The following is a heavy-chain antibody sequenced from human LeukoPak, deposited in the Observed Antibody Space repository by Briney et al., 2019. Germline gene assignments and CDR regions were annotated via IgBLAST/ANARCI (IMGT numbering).Heavy chain of an antibody. Sequence: GASVKVSCKASGYTFTSYDINLVRQATGQGLEWMGWMNPNSGNTGYAQKFQGRVTMTRNTSISTAYMELSSLRSEDTAVYYCARGRGKAAAGKKNWFDPWGQGTLVTVSS. V-gene: IGHV1-8*01. J-gene: IGHJ5*02. CDR1: GYTFTSYD. CDR3: ARGRGKAAAGKKNWFDP. D-gene: IGHD6-13*01. CDR2: MNPNSGNT.